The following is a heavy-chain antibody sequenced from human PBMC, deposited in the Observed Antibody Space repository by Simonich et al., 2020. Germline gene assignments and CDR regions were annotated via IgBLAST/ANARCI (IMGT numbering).Heavy chain of an antibody. CDR2: ISAYNGNT. V-gene: IGHV1-18*01. Sequence: QVQLVQSGAEVKKPGASVKFSCKASGYTFTSYGISWVRQATGQGLEWWGWISAYNGNTNYAQKLQGRGNMHTDTSTSTGYMELRSLRSDDTAVYYCARDQGGRAAAATDYWGQGTLVTVSS. CDR3: ARDQGGRAAAATDY. J-gene: IGHJ4*02. CDR1: GYTFTSYG. D-gene: IGHD6-13*01.